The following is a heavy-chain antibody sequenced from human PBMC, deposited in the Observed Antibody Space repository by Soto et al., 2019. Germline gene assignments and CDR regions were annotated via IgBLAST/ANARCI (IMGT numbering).Heavy chain of an antibody. Sequence: QVQLVQSGAEVKKPGASVKVSCKASGYSFSSYDINWVRQATGQGLEWMVWMNPNRSNTGYAQKFQGRVTMTRTTSITTAYMELSSLRSEDTGVYYFARVNRNGYPAQIWFDTWGQGTLVTVSS. CDR3: ARVNRNGYPAQIWFDT. CDR1: GYSFSSYD. V-gene: IGHV1-8*01. CDR2: MNPNRSNT. J-gene: IGHJ5*02. D-gene: IGHD5-18*01.